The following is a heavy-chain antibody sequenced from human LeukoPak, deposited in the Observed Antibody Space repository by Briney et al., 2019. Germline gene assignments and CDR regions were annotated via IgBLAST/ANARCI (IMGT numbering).Heavy chain of an antibody. Sequence: ASVKVSCKASGYTFTSYGISWVRQAPGQGREWMGWISAYNGNTNYAQKLQGRFTMTTDTSTSTAYMELRSLRSDDTAVYYCARGDFWSGYYEFDYWGQGTLVTVSS. CDR2: ISAYNGNT. V-gene: IGHV1-18*01. J-gene: IGHJ4*02. D-gene: IGHD3-3*01. CDR3: ARGDFWSGYYEFDY. CDR1: GYTFTSYG.